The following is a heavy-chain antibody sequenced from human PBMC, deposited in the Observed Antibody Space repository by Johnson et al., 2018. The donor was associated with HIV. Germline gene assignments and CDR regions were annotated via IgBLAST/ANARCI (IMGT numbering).Heavy chain of an antibody. D-gene: IGHD3-16*01. V-gene: IGHV3-66*02. Sequence: MMLVESGGGLVQPGGSLRLSCATSGFSVSSNYMSWVRQAPGKGLEWVSVMSSGDNTHYADTVKGRFTISRDSSKSTIYLQMNSLKREDTAVYFCAKPPSMGSDAFDIWGQETMVTVSS. CDR1: GFSVSSNY. CDR2: MSSGDNT. J-gene: IGHJ3*02. CDR3: AKPPSMGSDAFDI.